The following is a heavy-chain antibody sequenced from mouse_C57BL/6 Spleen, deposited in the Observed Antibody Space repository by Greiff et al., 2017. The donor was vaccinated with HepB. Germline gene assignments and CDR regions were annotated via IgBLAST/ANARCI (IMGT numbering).Heavy chain of an antibody. J-gene: IGHJ3*01. Sequence: EVHLVESGPGLVKPSQSLSLTCSVTGYSITSGYYWNWIRQFPGNKLEWMGSISYDGSNNYNPSLKNLISITRDTSKNQFFLKLNSVTTEDTATYYCARGYDYAWFAYWGQGTLVTVSA. CDR1: GYSITSGYY. D-gene: IGHD2-4*01. CDR2: ISYDGSN. V-gene: IGHV3-6*01. CDR3: ARGYDYAWFAY.